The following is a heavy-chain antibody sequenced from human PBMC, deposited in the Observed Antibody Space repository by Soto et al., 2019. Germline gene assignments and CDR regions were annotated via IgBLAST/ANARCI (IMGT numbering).Heavy chain of an antibody. Sequence: GGSLGLSCGASGFIFSGYGMHWVRQAPGKGLEWVAVIYYDGSNEHYSESVRGRFTISRDNSKNMLYLEMNSLRAEDTAIYYCARWWNDEEWVETMDFWGPGTMLTV. J-gene: IGHJ6*02. V-gene: IGHV3-33*01. CDR2: IYYDGSNE. CDR1: GFIFSGYG. CDR3: ARWWNDEEWVETMDF. D-gene: IGHD1-1*01.